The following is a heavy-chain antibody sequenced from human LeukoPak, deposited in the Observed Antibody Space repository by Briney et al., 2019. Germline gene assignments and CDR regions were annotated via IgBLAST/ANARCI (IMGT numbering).Heavy chain of an antibody. V-gene: IGHV3-64*01. J-gene: IGHJ3*02. CDR2: ISSNGDST. CDR1: GFTFSSYA. D-gene: IGHD5-24*01. CDR3: ARPGRDGYNYDAFDI. Sequence: RGSLRLSCAASGFTFSSYAMHCVRQAPGKGLEYVSAISSNGDSTYYANSVKGRFTISRDNSKNMLYLQMGSLRAEDMAVYYCARPGRDGYNYDAFDIWGQGTMVTVSS.